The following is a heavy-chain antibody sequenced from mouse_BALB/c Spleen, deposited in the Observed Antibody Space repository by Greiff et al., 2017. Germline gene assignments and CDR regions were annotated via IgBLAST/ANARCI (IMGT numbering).Heavy chain of an antibody. D-gene: IGHD2-4*01. Sequence: EVKLMESGGGLVQPGGSLKLSCAASGFTFSDDWMDWVRQSPEKGLEWVAEIRSKANNHATSDAESVKGRVTISRADSKSSVYLQMNSLIAADTGIDYCTRPRYDYDEEWYFDVWGAGTTVTVSA. J-gene: IGHJ1*01. CDR3: TRPRYDYDEEWYFDV. V-gene: IGHV6-6*01. CDR2: IRSKANNHAT. CDR1: GFTFSDDW.